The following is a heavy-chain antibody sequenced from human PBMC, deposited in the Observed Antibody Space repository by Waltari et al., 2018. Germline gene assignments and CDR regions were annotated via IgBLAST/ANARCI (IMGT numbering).Heavy chain of an antibody. CDR2: INHSGST. CDR1: GGSFSGYY. V-gene: IGHV4-34*01. J-gene: IGHJ4*02. CDR3: ARLGLQQLVRELFDY. Sequence: QVQLQQWGAGLLKPSETLSLTCAVYGGSFSGYYWSWIRQPPGKGLEWIGEINHSGSTNYNPSIKSRVTISVDTSKNQFSLKLSSVTAADTAVYYCARLGLQQLVRELFDYWGQGTLVTVSS. D-gene: IGHD6-13*01.